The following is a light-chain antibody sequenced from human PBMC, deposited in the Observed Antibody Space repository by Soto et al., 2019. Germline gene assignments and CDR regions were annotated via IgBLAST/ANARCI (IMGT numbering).Light chain of an antibody. V-gene: IGKV3-20*01. Sequence: EVVLTQYPGTLSLSPGESAPLSCRASQSVSSNYLAWYQQKPGQAPRLLIYGVSTRATGIPDRFSGSGSGTDFSLTISRLEPEDFALYYCQQYFTSPLTFGGGTKVEIK. CDR1: QSVSSNY. J-gene: IGKJ4*01. CDR2: GVS. CDR3: QQYFTSPLT.